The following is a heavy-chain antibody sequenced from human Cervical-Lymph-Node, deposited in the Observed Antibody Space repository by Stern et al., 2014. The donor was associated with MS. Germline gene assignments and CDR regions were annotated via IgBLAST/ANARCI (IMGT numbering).Heavy chain of an antibody. CDR1: GYTLTEMS. V-gene: IGHV1-24*01. J-gene: IGHJ6*02. CDR2: YDPQHGET. CDR3: ATHRGRVTYYYGLDV. D-gene: IGHD2-21*02. Sequence: VQLGQSGAEVKKPGASVKVSCKVSGYTLTEMSMHWVRQAPGQGLEWMGGYDPQHGETVYAQKIQGRATMAEDRSTDTAYMELTSLRSDDTAVYYCATHRGRVTYYYGLDVWGQGTTVTVSS.